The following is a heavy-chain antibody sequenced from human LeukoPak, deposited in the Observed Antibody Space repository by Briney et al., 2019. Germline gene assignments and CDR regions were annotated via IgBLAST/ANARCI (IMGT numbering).Heavy chain of an antibody. V-gene: IGHV3-23*01. CDR3: AKNRRLQILEK. CDR2: ISGSGGST. CDR1: GFTFSSYA. J-gene: IGHJ4*02. D-gene: IGHD1-14*01. Sequence: GGPLRLSCAASGFTFSSYAMSWVRQAPGKGLEWVSAISGSGGSTYYADSVKGRFTISRDNSKNTLYLQMNSLRAEDTAVYYCAKNRRLQILEKWGQGTLVTVSS.